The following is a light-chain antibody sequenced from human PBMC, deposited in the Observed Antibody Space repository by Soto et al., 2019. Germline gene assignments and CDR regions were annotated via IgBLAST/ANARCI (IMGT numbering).Light chain of an antibody. CDR2: GAS. CDR3: QQYNNWPPYT. J-gene: IGKJ2*01. CDR1: QRVSSN. Sequence: EIVMTQSPATLSVSPGERATLSCRASQRVSSNLAWYQQKPGQAPRLLIYGASTRATGIPARFSGSGSGTEFTLTISSLQSEDFAVYYCQQYNNWPPYTFGQGTKLEFK. V-gene: IGKV3-15*01.